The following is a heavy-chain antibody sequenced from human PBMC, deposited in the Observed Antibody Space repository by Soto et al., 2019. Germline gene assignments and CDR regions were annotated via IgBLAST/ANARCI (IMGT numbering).Heavy chain of an antibody. CDR1: GLTFSSYS. CDR3: SGHLIVRVPAPMS. D-gene: IGHD2-2*01. Sequence: PGGSLRLSCAASGLTFSSYSMTWARQAPGKGLEWVSSISSSSSYIYYADSVKGRFTISRDNAKNSLYLQMNSLSAEDTAEYYISGHLIVRVPAPMSWCQGTLGIGSA. J-gene: IGHJ5*02. CDR2: ISSSSSYI. V-gene: IGHV3-21*01.